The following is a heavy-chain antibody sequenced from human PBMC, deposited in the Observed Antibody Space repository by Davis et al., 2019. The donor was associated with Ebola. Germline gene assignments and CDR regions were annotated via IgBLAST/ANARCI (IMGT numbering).Heavy chain of an antibody. CDR2: ISDSGGST. CDR1: GFTFSSYA. Sequence: GGSLRLSCAASGFTFSSYAMSWVRQAPGKGLEWVSAISDSGGSTYYADSVKGRFTISRDNSKNTLYLQMNSLRAEDTAVYYCAKERILWFGELLYPNNWFDPWGQGTLVTVSS. D-gene: IGHD3-10*01. J-gene: IGHJ5*02. CDR3: AKERILWFGELLYPNNWFDP. V-gene: IGHV3-23*01.